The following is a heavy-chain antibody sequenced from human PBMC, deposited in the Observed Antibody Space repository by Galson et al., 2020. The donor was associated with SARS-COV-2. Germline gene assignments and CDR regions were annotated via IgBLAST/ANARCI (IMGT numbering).Heavy chain of an antibody. J-gene: IGHJ4*02. CDR3: VRLCMTPSGMGYFVL. CDR2: INHTGTT. CDR1: SVPINSRNW. D-gene: IGHD2-8*01. Sequence: SETLSLTCAVSSVPINSRNWNCWVRQPPGKGQEWFGEINHTGTTNYNPSLKSRLAISVDTSKKQFSLNMNTVTAADTAVYCCVRLCMTPSGMGYFVLWGQGSLVTVCS. V-gene: IGHV4-4*01.